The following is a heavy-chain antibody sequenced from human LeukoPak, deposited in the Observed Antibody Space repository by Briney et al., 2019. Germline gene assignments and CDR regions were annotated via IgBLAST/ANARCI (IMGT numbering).Heavy chain of an antibody. Sequence: GGSLSLSCAASGLTFSNYWMDWVRQAPGKGREWVANIKQDGSEKNYVDSVKGRFIISRDNAKNSLYRQMNTLRADDTAVYYCARDGFGTGSNWGQGTLVTVSS. D-gene: IGHD3-16*01. CDR3: ARDGFGTGSN. CDR2: IKQDGSEK. CDR1: GLTFSNYW. J-gene: IGHJ4*02. V-gene: IGHV3-7*03.